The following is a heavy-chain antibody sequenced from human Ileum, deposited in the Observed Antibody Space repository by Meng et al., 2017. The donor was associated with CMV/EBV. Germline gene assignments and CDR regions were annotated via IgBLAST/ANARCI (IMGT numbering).Heavy chain of an antibody. J-gene: IGHJ4*02. D-gene: IGHD3-22*01. Sequence: QVQLGESGGGLVKPGGSLRISCGASGFSFSDFHMNWNRQAPGKGPEWVSFISRDNTYTNYADSVKGRFTISRDNAKNLLFLQMNSLRVEDTALYYCARGHYDSFWGRGTLVTVSS. CDR2: ISRDNTYT. V-gene: IGHV3-11*06. CDR3: ARGHYDSF. CDR1: GFSFSDFH.